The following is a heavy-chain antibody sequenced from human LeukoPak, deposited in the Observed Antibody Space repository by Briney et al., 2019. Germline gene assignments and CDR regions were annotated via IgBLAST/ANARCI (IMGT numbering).Heavy chain of an antibody. D-gene: IGHD4-17*01. V-gene: IGHV1-18*01. CDR3: ARRYGDHRRGIAFDY. Sequence: ASVKVSCKASGYTFTSYSISWVRQAPGQGLEWMGWISAYNGNTNYAQKLQGRVTMTTDTSTSTAYMELRSLRSDDTAVYYCARRYGDHRRGIAFDYWGQGTLVTVSS. CDR2: ISAYNGNT. J-gene: IGHJ4*02. CDR1: GYTFTSYS.